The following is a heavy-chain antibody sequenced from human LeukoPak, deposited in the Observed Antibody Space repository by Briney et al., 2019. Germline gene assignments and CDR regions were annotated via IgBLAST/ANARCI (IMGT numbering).Heavy chain of an antibody. CDR2: ISFDGNNK. D-gene: IGHD3-22*01. CDR1: GFTFSSYG. V-gene: IGHV3-30*18. CDR3: AKDQKYYDSQNGFDI. J-gene: IGHJ3*02. Sequence: PGGSLRLSCAASGFTFSSYGMHWVRQAPGKGLEWVTFISFDGNNKYCVDSVKGRFTISRDNSKNTLYLQMNSLREEDTAMYYCAKDQKYYDSQNGFDIWGQGTTVTVSS.